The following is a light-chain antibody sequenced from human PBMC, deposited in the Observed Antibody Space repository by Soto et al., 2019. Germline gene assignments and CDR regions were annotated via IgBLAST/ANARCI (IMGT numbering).Light chain of an antibody. J-gene: IGKJ4*01. V-gene: IGKV1-12*01. CDR1: QNIGTW. CDR2: GAS. Sequence: DIQMTQSPSSVSASIGDRVTITCRASQNIGTWLAWYQQKPGKAPKYLIYGASNLLSGVPSRFSGSGSGTDFTLTISSLQPEDFASYFCQQANHSPLTFGGGTRVDIK. CDR3: QQANHSPLT.